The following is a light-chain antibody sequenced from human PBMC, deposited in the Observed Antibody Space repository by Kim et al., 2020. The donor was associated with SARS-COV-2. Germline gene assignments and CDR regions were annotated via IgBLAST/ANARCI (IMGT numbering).Light chain of an antibody. CDR3: QAFDVSLSSYV. V-gene: IGLV1-40*01. CDR2: NG. CDR1: GYD. Sequence: GYDVHWYRQLPGTAPKVVIYNGNRPSGVPDRFSGSTSGPSASLTIAGLQGEDEAEYYCQAFDVSLSSYVFGSGTKVTVL. J-gene: IGLJ1*01.